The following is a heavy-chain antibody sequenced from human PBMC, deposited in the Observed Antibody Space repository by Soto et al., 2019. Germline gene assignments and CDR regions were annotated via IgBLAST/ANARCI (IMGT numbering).Heavy chain of an antibody. D-gene: IGHD2-15*01. CDR1: GFTFSSYA. CDR2: ISGSGGST. CDR3: ARTCSGGTCSFDY. Sequence: GGSLRLSCAASGFTFSSYAMSWVRQAPGKGLEWVSTISGSGGSTHYADSVKGRFTISRDDSKNTMSLQMNSLRADDTAVYYCARTCSGGTCSFDYWGQGTLVTVSS. J-gene: IGHJ4*02. V-gene: IGHV3-23*01.